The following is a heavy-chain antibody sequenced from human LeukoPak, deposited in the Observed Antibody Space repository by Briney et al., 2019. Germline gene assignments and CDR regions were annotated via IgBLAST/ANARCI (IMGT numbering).Heavy chain of an antibody. CDR1: GFTVSSNY. V-gene: IGHV3-66*01. J-gene: IGHJ4*02. Sequence: GGSLRLSCAASGFTVSSNYMSWVRPAPGKGLEWVSVIYSGGSTYYADSVKGRFTISRDNSKNTLYLQMNSLRAEDTAVYYCAIYGSGSYYNVRYFDYWSQGTLVTVSS. CDR3: AIYGSGSYYNVRYFDY. D-gene: IGHD3-10*01. CDR2: IYSGGST.